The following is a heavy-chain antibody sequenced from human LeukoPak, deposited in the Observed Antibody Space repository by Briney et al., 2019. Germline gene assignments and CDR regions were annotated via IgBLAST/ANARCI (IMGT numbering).Heavy chain of an antibody. CDR1: GYTFTKYG. V-gene: IGHV1-18*01. Sequence: ASVKVSCKAFGYTFTKYGISWVRQAPGQGLEWMGWISIIDGNTNYAQNLQGRVAMTTDTSTKTVYMELRSLRFDDTAVYYCARDSDTTSGRDPWGQGTLVTVSS. CDR3: ARDSDTTSGRDP. D-gene: IGHD1-26*01. CDR2: ISIIDGNT. J-gene: IGHJ5*02.